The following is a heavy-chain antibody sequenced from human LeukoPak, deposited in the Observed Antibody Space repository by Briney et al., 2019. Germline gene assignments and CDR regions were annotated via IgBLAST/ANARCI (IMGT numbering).Heavy chain of an antibody. CDR1: GGSISSSSYY. CDR3: ARDRAGFGEFYGMDV. D-gene: IGHD3-10*01. CDR2: IYYSGST. V-gene: IGHV4-39*07. Sequence: SETLSLTCTVSGGSISSSSYYWGWIRQPPGKGLEWIGSIYYSGSTYYNPSLKSRVTISVDTSKNQFSLRLTSVTAADTAIYYCARDRAGFGEFYGMDVWGQGTTVTVSS. J-gene: IGHJ6*02.